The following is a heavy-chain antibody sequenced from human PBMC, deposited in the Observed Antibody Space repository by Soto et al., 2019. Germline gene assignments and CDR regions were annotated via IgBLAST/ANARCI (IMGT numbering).Heavy chain of an antibody. D-gene: IGHD2-2*01. CDR1: GFTFINYA. J-gene: IGHJ2*01. CDR3: ARKVLGSTSRPDWWYFDL. CDR2: ISGGGDRT. Sequence: EVQLLESGGGLVQPGGSLRLSCVGSGFTFINYAMNWVRQTPGKGLEWVSGISGGGDRTFDADSVKGRFTISRDNSKNTANVQMNSLRADDTAVYSCARKVLGSTSRPDWWYFDLWGRGTLVTVSS. V-gene: IGHV3-23*01.